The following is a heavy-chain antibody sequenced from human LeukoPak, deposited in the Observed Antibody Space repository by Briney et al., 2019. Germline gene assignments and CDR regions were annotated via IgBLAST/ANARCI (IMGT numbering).Heavy chain of an antibody. V-gene: IGHV4-39*07. D-gene: IGHD5-12*01. CDR3: ARVVATATGHAFDI. CDR1: GGSISSSSYH. CDR2: IYYTGTT. J-gene: IGHJ3*02. Sequence: PSETLSLTCTVSGGSISSSSYHWGWIRPPPGKGLEWIGSIYYTGTTYYNPSLKSRVTISLDTSKNQSSLKVSSVTAADTAVYYCARVVATATGHAFDIWGQGTMVTVSS.